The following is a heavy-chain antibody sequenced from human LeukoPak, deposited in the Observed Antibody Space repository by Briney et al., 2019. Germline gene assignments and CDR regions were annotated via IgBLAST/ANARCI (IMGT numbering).Heavy chain of an antibody. D-gene: IGHD1-26*01. Sequence: GGSLRLSCAASGFTFDDYAMHWVRQAPGKGLEWVSGISWNSGSIGYADSVKGRFTISRDNAKNSLYLQMNSLRAEDTASYYCAKDFGGSYSGYWGQGTLVTVSS. CDR2: ISWNSGSI. CDR3: AKDFGGSYSGY. J-gene: IGHJ4*02. V-gene: IGHV3-9*01. CDR1: GFTFDDYA.